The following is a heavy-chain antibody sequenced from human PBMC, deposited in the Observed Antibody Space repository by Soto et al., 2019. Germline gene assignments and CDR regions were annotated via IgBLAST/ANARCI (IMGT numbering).Heavy chain of an antibody. CDR1: CGSFSGYY. Sequence: SETLSLTCAVYCGSFSGYYWSWIRQPPGKGLEWIGEINHSGSTNYNPSLKSRVTISVDTSKNQFSLKLSSVTAADTAVYYCARDRATMVRGVIPRWFDPWGQGTLVTVSS. J-gene: IGHJ5*02. V-gene: IGHV4-34*01. CDR2: INHSGST. D-gene: IGHD3-10*01. CDR3: ARDRATMVRGVIPRWFDP.